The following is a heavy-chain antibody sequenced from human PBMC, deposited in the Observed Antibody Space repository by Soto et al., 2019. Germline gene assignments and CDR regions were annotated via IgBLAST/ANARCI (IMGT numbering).Heavy chain of an antibody. D-gene: IGHD6-13*01. J-gene: IGHJ1*01. V-gene: IGHV3-23*01. Sequence: EVQLLESGGGLVQPEGSLRLSCEASGFTFSSYAMSWVRQAPGKGLEWVSGISGGGGTTYYADSMKGRFTISRDNSKNTLYRQVNSLRAEDTAVYYCAKDQAAGGTISRYFQDWGQGTLVTVSS. CDR3: AKDQAAGGTISRYFQD. CDR1: GFTFSSYA. CDR2: ISGGGGTT.